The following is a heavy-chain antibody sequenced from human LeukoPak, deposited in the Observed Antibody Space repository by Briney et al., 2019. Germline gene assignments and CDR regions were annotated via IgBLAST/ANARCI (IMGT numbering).Heavy chain of an antibody. V-gene: IGHV1-69*06. CDR1: GDTFTIYA. D-gene: IGHD1-26*01. CDR3: ARVIVFRGYMDV. Sequence: ASVKVSCKASGDTFTIYAISWVRQAPGQGLEWMGGIIPIFGTANYAQKFQGRVTITADKSTSTDYMELSSVRSEDTAVYYCARVIVFRGYMDVWGKGTTVTVSS. J-gene: IGHJ6*03. CDR2: IIPIFGTA.